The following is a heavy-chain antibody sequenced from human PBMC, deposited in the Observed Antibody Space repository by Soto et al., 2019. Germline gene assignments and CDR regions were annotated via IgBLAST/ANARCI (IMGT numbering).Heavy chain of an antibody. J-gene: IGHJ5*02. V-gene: IGHV1-69*01. CDR1: XGTXSXXX. Sequence: QVQLVQSGXEXKKXGXSVXXSXXASXGTXSXXXIXXVXXAPGQGLEWMGGIIPIFGTANYAQKFQGRVTITADESTSTAYMELSSLRSEDTAVYYCARDLSLPIGHNWFDPWGQGTLVTVSS. CDR3: ARDLSLPIGHNWFDP. CDR2: IIPIFGTA. D-gene: IGHD1-26*01.